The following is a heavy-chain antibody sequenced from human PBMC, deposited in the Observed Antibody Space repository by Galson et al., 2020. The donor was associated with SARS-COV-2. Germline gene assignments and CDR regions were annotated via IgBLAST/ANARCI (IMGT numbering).Heavy chain of an antibody. CDR1: GYNFNIYW. D-gene: IGHD6-19*01. CDR3: ARSPERLVLDN. J-gene: IGHJ4*02. V-gene: IGHV5-51*01. Sequence: GESLKISCKGSGYNFNIYWIAWVRKMPGKGLEWMGVIYPDDFDIRYSPSFQGQVTISVDKSISTAYLQWSSLKASDTAIYYCARSPERLVLDNWGQGTLVTVSS. CDR2: IYPDDFDI.